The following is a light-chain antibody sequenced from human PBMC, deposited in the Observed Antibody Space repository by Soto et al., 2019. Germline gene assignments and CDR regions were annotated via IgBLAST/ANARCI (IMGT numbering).Light chain of an antibody. V-gene: IGLV2-14*01. CDR2: GVS. CDR3: SSYTDSSNYV. CDR1: SSDVGAYTY. J-gene: IGLJ1*01. Sequence: QSALTQPASVSGSDGQSITISCTGTSSDVGAYTYVSWYQQRPGTAPKLMIYGVSNRPSGISNRFSGSKSGNTASLTISGLQGDDEADYYCSSYTDSSNYVFGTGTKLTVL.